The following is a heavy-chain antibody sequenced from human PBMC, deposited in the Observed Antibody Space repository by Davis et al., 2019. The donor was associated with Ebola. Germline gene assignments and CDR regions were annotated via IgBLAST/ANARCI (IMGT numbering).Heavy chain of an antibody. CDR3: AINMIEGGMDV. Sequence: PGGSLRLSCAASGFTFDDYTMHWVRQAPGKGLEWVSLISWDGGSTYYADSVKGRFTISRDNSKNSLYLQMNSLRTEDTALYYCAINMIEGGMDVWGKGTTVTVSS. CDR2: ISWDGGST. D-gene: IGHD3-22*01. CDR1: GFTFDDYT. V-gene: IGHV3-43*01. J-gene: IGHJ6*03.